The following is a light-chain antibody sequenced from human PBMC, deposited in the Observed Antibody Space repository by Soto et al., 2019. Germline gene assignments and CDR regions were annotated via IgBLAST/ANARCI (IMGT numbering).Light chain of an antibody. J-gene: IGKJ1*01. Sequence: EIVMTQSPATLSVSPGERATLSCRASQSVSSNLAWYQQKPGQAPGLLIYGASTRATGIPARFSGSGSGTEFILTISSLQSEDFAVYYCQQYNNWPPVTFGQGTKVEIK. CDR2: GAS. V-gene: IGKV3-15*01. CDR3: QQYNNWPPVT. CDR1: QSVSSN.